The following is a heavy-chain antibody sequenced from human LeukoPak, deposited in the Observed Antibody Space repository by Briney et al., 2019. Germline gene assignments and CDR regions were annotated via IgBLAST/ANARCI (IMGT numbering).Heavy chain of an antibody. V-gene: IGHV3-21*01. J-gene: IGHJ5*02. CDR2: INSNSSYI. Sequence: GGSLRLSCAASGFTVSSNYMNWVRRAPGKGLEWVSSINSNSSYIFYADSVKGRFTISRDNAKNSLYLQMNSLTAEDTAIYYCAQGINNWFDPWGQGTLVTVSS. D-gene: IGHD2/OR15-2a*01. CDR3: AQGINNWFDP. CDR1: GFTVSSNY.